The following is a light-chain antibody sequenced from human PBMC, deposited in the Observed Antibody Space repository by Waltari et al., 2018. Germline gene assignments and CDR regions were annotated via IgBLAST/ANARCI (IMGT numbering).Light chain of an antibody. CDR1: QSVSSSY. CDR2: GAS. V-gene: IGKV3-20*01. J-gene: IGKJ2*01. Sequence: EIVLTQSPGTLSLSPGERATLSCRASQSVSSSYLAWYQQKPGQAPRLLIYGASSRATGIPGRFGGSGSGTDFTLTISRLEPEDFAVYYCQQYGSSSYTFGPGTKLEIK. CDR3: QQYGSSSYT.